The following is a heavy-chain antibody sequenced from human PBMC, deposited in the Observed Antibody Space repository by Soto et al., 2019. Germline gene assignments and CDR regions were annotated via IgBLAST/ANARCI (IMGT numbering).Heavy chain of an antibody. CDR1: GFTFSSYV. CDR3: AKDRGGWYYFHY. V-gene: IGHV3-23*01. D-gene: IGHD6-19*01. Sequence: AGTLRLSCAASGFTFSSYVMSWVRQAPGKGLEWVSTISNSDDSRYYADSGKGGFTVYRHDSKNTLSLQMDSLGAEDTAVYSCAKDRGGWYYFHYWGPGTMVTV. CDR2: ISNSDDSR. J-gene: IGHJ4*02.